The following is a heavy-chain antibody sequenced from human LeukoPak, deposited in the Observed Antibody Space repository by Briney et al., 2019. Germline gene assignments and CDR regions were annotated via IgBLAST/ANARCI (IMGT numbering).Heavy chain of an antibody. CDR3: ARGIRGYAFDI. J-gene: IGHJ3*02. CDR1: GFTFSSYA. CDR2: ISYDGSNK. V-gene: IGHV3-30-3*01. Sequence: PGGSLRLSCAASGFTFSSYAMHWVRQAPGKGLEWVVVISYDGSNKYYADSVKGRFTISRDNSKNTLYLQMNSLRAEDTAVYYCARGIRGYAFDIWGQGTMVTVSS. D-gene: IGHD3-10*01.